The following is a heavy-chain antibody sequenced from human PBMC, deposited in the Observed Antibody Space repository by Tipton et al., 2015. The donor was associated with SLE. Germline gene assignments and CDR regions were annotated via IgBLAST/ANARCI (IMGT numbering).Heavy chain of an antibody. CDR1: GYRFTSHW. J-gene: IGHJ4*02. D-gene: IGHD2-8*02. V-gene: IGHV5-51*01. Sequence: GAEVKEPGESLKISCKGSGYRFTSHWIAWVRQMPGKGLEWMGIIYPGDSDTRYSPSFQGQVTISVDKSINTAYLQWSSLQASDTAMYYCARHATEVTGGDYWGQGTLVTVSS. CDR2: IYPGDSDT. CDR3: ARHATEVTGGDY.